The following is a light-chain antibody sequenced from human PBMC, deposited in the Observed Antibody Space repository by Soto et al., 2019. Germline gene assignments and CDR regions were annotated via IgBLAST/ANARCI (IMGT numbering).Light chain of an antibody. CDR1: QDIGVF. J-gene: IGKJ1*01. Sequence: DIQKTQSRSSLSASVGDRVTITCRASQDIGVFLNWYQQKPGKAPKCLIYAASNLESRVPSRFSGSGSGTEFTLTISSLQPDDFATYYCQHLNSYPRTFGHGTKVDIK. CDR2: AAS. CDR3: QHLNSYPRT. V-gene: IGKV1-17*01.